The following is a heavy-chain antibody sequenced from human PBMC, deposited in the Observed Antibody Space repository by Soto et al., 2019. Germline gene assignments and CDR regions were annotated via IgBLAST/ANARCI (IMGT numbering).Heavy chain of an antibody. V-gene: IGHV1-69*12. Sequence: QVQLVQSGAEVKKPGSSVKVSCKASGGTFSSYAISWVRQAPGQGLEWMGGIIPIFGAADYAQKFQGRVTSTADESTSTAYMERSSLRSEDTAVYYCARNPMTTVTTIYYYGMDVWGQGTTVTVSS. J-gene: IGHJ6*02. CDR3: ARNPMTTVTTIYYYGMDV. CDR2: IIPIFGAA. CDR1: GGTFSSYA. D-gene: IGHD4-17*01.